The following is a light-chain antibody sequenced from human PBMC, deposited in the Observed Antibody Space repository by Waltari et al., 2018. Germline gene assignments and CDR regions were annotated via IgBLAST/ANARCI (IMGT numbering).Light chain of an antibody. CDR2: QDT. J-gene: IGLJ3*02. Sequence: SYELTQPPSVSVSPGQTASITCSGDILGNKYASWYQQKPGQSPLLVIYQDTKRPSEIPERFSGSKSSNAATLTLTGTQAMDEADYYCQALGTGAWVFGGGTKLTVL. CDR1: ILGNKY. V-gene: IGLV3-1*01. CDR3: QALGTGAWV.